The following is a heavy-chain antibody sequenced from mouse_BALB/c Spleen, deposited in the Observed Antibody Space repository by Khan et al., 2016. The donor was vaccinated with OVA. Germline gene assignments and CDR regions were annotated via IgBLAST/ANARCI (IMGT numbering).Heavy chain of an antibody. J-gene: IGHJ3*01. CDR1: GFTFSAYC. CDR2: INSDGYYT. Sequence: EVELVESGGDLVRPGGSLKLSCAASGFTFSAYCMSWVRQSPDKRLEWVATINSDGYYTYYPASLKGRFTISRDNANNTPYLQMRSLKSEDTAMYCCASHLTGMFAYWGQGTLVTVSA. V-gene: IGHV5-6*01. CDR3: ASHLTGMFAY. D-gene: IGHD4-1*01.